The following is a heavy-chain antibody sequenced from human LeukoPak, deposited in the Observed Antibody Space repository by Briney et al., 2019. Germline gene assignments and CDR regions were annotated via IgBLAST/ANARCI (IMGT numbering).Heavy chain of an antibody. Sequence: ASVKVSCKSSGYTFTSYDINWVRQATGQGLEWMGWMNPNSGNTGYAQKFQGRVTMTRNTSISTAYMGLSSLRSEDTAVYYCAREGLGVAAADTYYYYGMDVWGHGTLVTVSS. CDR1: GYTFTSYD. J-gene: IGHJ6*02. V-gene: IGHV1-8*01. CDR2: MNPNSGNT. CDR3: AREGLGVAAADTYYYYGMDV. D-gene: IGHD6-13*01.